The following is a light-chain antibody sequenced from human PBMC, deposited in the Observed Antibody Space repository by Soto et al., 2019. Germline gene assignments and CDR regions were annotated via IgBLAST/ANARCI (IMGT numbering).Light chain of an antibody. CDR1: QSVSSSY. Sequence: EIVLTQSPGTLSLSPGERATLSCRASQSVSSSYLAWYQQKPGQAPRLLIYGASSRATGITDRFSGSGSGTAFTLTISRLEPEDFAVYYCHQYGSSPPYTFGQGTKLEIK. V-gene: IGKV3-20*01. CDR3: HQYGSSPPYT. J-gene: IGKJ2*01. CDR2: GAS.